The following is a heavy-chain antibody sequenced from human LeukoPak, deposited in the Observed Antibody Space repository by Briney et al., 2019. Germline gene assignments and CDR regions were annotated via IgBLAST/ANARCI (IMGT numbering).Heavy chain of an antibody. Sequence: GGSLRLSCAASGFTITSYAMYWVRQAPGKGMEWVSGINGNTGNTYCADSVKGRFSISRDYSKNSLFLQMNSLRDDDTAMYYCAKGVPGYSSGWSYFHHWGQGTLVTVSS. D-gene: IGHD6-19*01. CDR1: GFTITSYA. CDR2: INGNTGNT. V-gene: IGHV3-23*01. CDR3: AKGVPGYSSGWSYFHH. J-gene: IGHJ1*01.